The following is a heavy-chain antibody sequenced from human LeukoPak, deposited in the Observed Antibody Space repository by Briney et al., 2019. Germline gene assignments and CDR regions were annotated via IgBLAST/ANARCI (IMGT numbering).Heavy chain of an antibody. Sequence: SETLSLTCTVSGGSISPYYWSWIRQPPGKELEWIAFIFYSGSAHYNPSLTSRVTISVDTSKNQLSLKLTSVTAADTAVYYCARHSGASPHYFDYWGQGTLVTVSS. J-gene: IGHJ4*02. D-gene: IGHD1-26*01. V-gene: IGHV4-59*08. CDR3: ARHSGASPHYFDY. CDR2: IFYSGSA. CDR1: GGSISPYY.